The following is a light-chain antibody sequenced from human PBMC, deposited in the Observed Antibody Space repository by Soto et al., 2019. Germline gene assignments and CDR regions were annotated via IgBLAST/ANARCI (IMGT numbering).Light chain of an antibody. CDR3: QQYGSSPST. V-gene: IGKV3-20*01. Sequence: EIVWTQSPATLSLSPGDRATLSCRASQSVSSYIGWYQQKPGQAPRRLIFGASIRATGIPDRFSGSGSGTDFTLTISGLEPEDFAVYYCQQYGSSPSTFCQGGNVDI. CDR2: GAS. J-gene: IGKJ1*01. CDR1: QSVSSY.